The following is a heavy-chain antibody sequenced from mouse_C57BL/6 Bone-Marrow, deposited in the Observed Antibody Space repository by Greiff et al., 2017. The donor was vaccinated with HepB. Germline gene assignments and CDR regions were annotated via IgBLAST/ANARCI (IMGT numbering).Heavy chain of an antibody. CDR2: IYPGSGST. Sequence: VKLQQPGAELVKPGASVKMSCKASGYTFTSYWITWVKQRPGQGLEWIGDIYPGSGSTNYNEKFKSKATLTVDTSSSTAYMQLSSLTSEDSAVYYCAREGYYGSSYPYYAMDYWGQGTSVTVSS. CDR1: GYTFTSYW. D-gene: IGHD1-1*01. CDR3: AREGYYGSSYPYYAMDY. V-gene: IGHV1-55*01. J-gene: IGHJ4*01.